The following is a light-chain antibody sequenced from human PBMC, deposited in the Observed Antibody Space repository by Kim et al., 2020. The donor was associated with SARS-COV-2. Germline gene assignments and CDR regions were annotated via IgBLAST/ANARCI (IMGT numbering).Light chain of an antibody. CDR3: QQYGIAPPYT. V-gene: IGKV3-20*01. J-gene: IGKJ2*01. CDR1: QSVCSHC. CDR2: SVS. Sequence: PGERAAPSGKTSQSVCSHCLAWYQQKPGQAPRLLIYSVSNRATGIPDRFSGSGAGTDFTLTISRLGPEDFAVYYCQQYGIAPPYTFGQGTKLEI.